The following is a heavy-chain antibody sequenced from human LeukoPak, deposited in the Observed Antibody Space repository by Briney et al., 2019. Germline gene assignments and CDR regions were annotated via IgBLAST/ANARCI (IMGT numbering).Heavy chain of an antibody. CDR1: GYSISSGYY. CDR3: ARDLGSSTPSGF. CDR2: IYHSGST. Sequence: PSETLSLTCSVSGYSISSGYYWGWIRQPPGKGLEWIGSIYHSGSTYYNPSLKSRVTISVDKSNNQLFLKLNFVTAADTAVYYCARDLGSSTPSGFRGKGTTVTVSS. J-gene: IGHJ6*04. D-gene: IGHD1-26*01. V-gene: IGHV4-38-2*02.